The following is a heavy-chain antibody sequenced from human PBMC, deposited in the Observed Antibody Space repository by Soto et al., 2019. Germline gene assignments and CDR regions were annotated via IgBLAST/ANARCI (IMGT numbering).Heavy chain of an antibody. CDR3: ARLYYYGSGSY. Sequence: PSETLSLTCTVSGGSISSSSYYWGWIRQPPGKGLEWIGSIYYSGSTYYNPSLKSRVTISVDTSKNQFSLKLSSVTAADTAVYYCARLYYYGSGSYWGQGTLVTVS. D-gene: IGHD3-10*01. J-gene: IGHJ4*02. CDR1: GGSISSSSYY. V-gene: IGHV4-39*01. CDR2: IYYSGST.